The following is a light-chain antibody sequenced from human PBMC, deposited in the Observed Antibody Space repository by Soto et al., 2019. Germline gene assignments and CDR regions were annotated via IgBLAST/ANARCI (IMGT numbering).Light chain of an antibody. Sequence: DIQMTQSPSSLSASVGDRVTITCQASQDISNYLNWYQQKPGKAPKLLIYDESNLETGVPSRFSGSGSETDFTFTISSLQPEDIATYYCQQYDNLPLTFGGGTKVEIK. J-gene: IGKJ4*02. V-gene: IGKV1-33*01. CDR3: QQYDNLPLT. CDR2: DES. CDR1: QDISNY.